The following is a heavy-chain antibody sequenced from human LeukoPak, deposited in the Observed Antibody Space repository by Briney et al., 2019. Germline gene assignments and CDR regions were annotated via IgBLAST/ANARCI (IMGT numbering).Heavy chain of an antibody. J-gene: IGHJ5*02. CDR2: ISAYDGNT. Sequence: ASVKVSCKASGYTFTSYGISWVRQAPGQGLEWMGWISAYDGNTDYAQKLQGRGTMTTDTSTSTAYMELRSLRSDDTAVYYCARDSRYCSGGSCYHWFDPWGQGTLVTVSS. D-gene: IGHD2-15*01. CDR3: ARDSRYCSGGSCYHWFDP. CDR1: GYTFTSYG. V-gene: IGHV1-18*01.